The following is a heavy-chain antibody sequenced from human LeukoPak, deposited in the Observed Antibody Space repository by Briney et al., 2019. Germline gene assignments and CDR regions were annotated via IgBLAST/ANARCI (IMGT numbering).Heavy chain of an antibody. Sequence: EGSLRLSCAASGFTFSTYSMRWVRQAPGKGLEWVAAISGRDAGTYYADSVKGRFAISRDNSKSTLNLQMDSLRADDTALYYCARVGGPTGYIDHWGQGTLVTVSS. CDR1: GFTFSTYS. CDR3: ARVGGPTGYIDH. V-gene: IGHV3-23*01. J-gene: IGHJ4*02. CDR2: ISGRDAGT. D-gene: IGHD1-26*01.